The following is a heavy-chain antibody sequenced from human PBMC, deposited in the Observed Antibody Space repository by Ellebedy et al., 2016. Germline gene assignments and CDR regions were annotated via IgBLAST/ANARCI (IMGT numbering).Heavy chain of an antibody. CDR3: ARLEMVRGGFYYGMDV. CDR2: IDPSDSYT. V-gene: IGHV5-10-1*01. J-gene: IGHJ6*02. Sequence: GESLKISXKGSGYSFTSYWISWVRQMPGKGLEWMGRIDPSDSYTNYSPSFQGHVTISADKSISTAYLQWSSLKASDTAMYYCARLEMVRGGFYYGMDVWGQGTTVTVSS. CDR1: GYSFTSYW. D-gene: IGHD3-10*01.